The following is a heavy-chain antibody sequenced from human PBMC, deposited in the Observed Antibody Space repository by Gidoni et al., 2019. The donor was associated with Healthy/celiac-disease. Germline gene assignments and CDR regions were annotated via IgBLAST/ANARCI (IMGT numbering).Heavy chain of an antibody. CDR2: INPRGGST. V-gene: IGHV1-46*01. CDR3: ARVVDYYGSRVYDY. Sequence: QVQLVQSGAEVKKPGASVKVSCKASGYTFTIYYMHWVRPAPGQGLEWMGIINPRGGSTTYAQKFQCRVTMTRDTSTSTVYMELSSLRSEDTAMYYCARVVDYYGSRVYDYWGQGTLVTVSS. CDR1: GYTFTIYY. D-gene: IGHD3-10*01. J-gene: IGHJ4*02.